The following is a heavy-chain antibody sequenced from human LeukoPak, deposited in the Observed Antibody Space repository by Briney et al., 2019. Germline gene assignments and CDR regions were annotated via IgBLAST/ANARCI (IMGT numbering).Heavy chain of an antibody. V-gene: IGHV1-69*01. D-gene: IGHD3-10*01. CDR2: IIPIFGTA. CDR3: SRARAAMVRGGPLTD. J-gene: IGHJ4*02. Sequence: GSSVKVSCKASGGTFSSYAISWVRQAPGQGVEWLGGIIPIFGTANYAQKFQGRVTITADESTSTAYMELSSLRSEDTAVYYCSRARAAMVRGGPLTDWGQGTLVTVSS. CDR1: GGTFSSYA.